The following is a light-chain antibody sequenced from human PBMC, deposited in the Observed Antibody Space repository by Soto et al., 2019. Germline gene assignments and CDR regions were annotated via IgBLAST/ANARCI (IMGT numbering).Light chain of an antibody. CDR2: EVV. J-gene: IGLJ1*01. CDR3: KSYAGSNTYV. V-gene: IGLV2-8*01. Sequence: SVLTQPPSASGSPGQSVTISCTGTKNDIGVYDFVSWYQHHPGKAPRLIIYEVVQRPSGVPGRFSGSKSGNTASLTVSGLQAADEADYFCKSYAGSNTYVFGSGTKVTVL. CDR1: KNDIGVYDF.